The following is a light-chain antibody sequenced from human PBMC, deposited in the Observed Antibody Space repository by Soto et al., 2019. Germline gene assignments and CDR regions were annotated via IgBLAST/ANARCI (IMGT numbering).Light chain of an antibody. Sequence: SVLTQPPSVSEAPRQRVTISCSGSSSNLGNNAVNWYQQLPGKAPKLLIYYDDLLPSGVSDRFSGSKSGTSASLAISGLQSEDEADYYCAAWDDSLNGRVFGTGTKVTVL. V-gene: IGLV1-36*01. CDR1: SSNLGNNA. CDR2: YDD. J-gene: IGLJ1*01. CDR3: AAWDDSLNGRV.